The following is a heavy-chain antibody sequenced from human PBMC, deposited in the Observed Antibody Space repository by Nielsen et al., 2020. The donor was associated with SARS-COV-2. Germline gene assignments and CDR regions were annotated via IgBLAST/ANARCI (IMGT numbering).Heavy chain of an antibody. J-gene: IGHJ3*02. V-gene: IGHV3-30*02. CDR3: AKSRREIYDAFDI. CDR2: IRYDGSNK. CDR1: GFTFSSYG. Sequence: GGSLRLSCAASGFTFSSYGMHWVRQAPGKGLEWVAFIRYDGSNKYYADSVKGRFTISRDNSKNTLYLQMNSLRAEDTAVYYCAKSRREIYDAFDIWGQGTMVTVSS.